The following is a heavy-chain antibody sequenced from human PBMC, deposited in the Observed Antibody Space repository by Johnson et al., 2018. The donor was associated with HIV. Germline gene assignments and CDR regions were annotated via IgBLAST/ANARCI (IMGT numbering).Heavy chain of an antibody. CDR2: ISSSGSTI. J-gene: IGHJ3*02. Sequence: QVQLVESGGGLVKPGGSLRLSCAASGFTFSDYYMNWIRQAPGKGLEWVSYISSSGSTIYYADSVTGRFTISRDNAKNSLYLQMNSLSAEDTAVYYCARSIVGAIVDAFDIWGQGTMVTVSS. D-gene: IGHD1-26*01. CDR1: GFTFSDYY. CDR3: ARSIVGAIVDAFDI. V-gene: IGHV3-11*04.